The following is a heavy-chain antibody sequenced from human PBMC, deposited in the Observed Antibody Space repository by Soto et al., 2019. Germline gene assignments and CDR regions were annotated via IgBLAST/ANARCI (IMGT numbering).Heavy chain of an antibody. CDR1: GGSFSCYY. Sequence: SETLSLTCAVYGGSFSCYYWSWIRQPPGKGLEWIGEINHSGSTNYNPSLKSRVTISVDTSKNQFSLKLSSVTAADTAVYYCARGRRILTGPRPNSDAFDIWGQGTMVTVSS. J-gene: IGHJ3*02. CDR2: INHSGST. D-gene: IGHD3-9*01. V-gene: IGHV4-34*01. CDR3: ARGRRILTGPRPNSDAFDI.